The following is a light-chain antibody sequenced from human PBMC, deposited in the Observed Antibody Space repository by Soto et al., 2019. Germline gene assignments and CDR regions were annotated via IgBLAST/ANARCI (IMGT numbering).Light chain of an antibody. V-gene: IGLV2-8*01. J-gene: IGLJ2*01. Sequence: QSALTQPPSAAGSPGQSVTISCTGTSSDVGGYNYVSWYQQHAGKAPKLMIYAVAKRPSGVPERFSGSKSANTASLTVSGLQAEDESDYYCGSDEGSNIVFGGGTKLTVL. CDR2: AVA. CDR3: GSDEGSNIV. CDR1: SSDVGGYNY.